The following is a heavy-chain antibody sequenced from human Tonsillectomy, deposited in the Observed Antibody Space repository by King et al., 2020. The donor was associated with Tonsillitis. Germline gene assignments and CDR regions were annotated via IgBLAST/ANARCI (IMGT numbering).Heavy chain of an antibody. CDR1: GFPFSKYG. Sequence: VQLVESAGGVVQPGRSLRLSCAASGFPFSKYGMHWVLQAPGTGLEWVAVISYDGSNQYYADSVKGRFTISRDHSKHTLYLQMNSLRAEDTAMFFCSKGCSSPNDIIKNAFDIWGQGTMVTVSS. J-gene: IGHJ3*02. D-gene: IGHD6-6*01. CDR3: SKGCSSPNDIIKNAFDI. CDR2: ISYDGSNQ. V-gene: IGHV3-30*18.